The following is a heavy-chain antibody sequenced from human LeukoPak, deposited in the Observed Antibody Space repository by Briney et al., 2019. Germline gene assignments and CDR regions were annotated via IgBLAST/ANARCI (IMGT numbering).Heavy chain of an antibody. Sequence: GRSLRLSCAASGFSFEDYAMHWVRQTPGKGLEWVSGISWNSGSIDYADSVKGRFTISRDNAKNSLYLQMHSLRADDMALYYCAKDQSGWYGGGIDYWGQGTLVTVSS. D-gene: IGHD6-19*01. CDR3: AKDQSGWYGGGIDY. J-gene: IGHJ4*02. CDR1: GFSFEDYA. CDR2: ISWNSGSI. V-gene: IGHV3-9*03.